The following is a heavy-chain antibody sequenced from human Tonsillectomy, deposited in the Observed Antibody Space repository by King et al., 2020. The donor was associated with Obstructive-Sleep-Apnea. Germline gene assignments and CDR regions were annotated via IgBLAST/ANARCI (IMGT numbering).Heavy chain of an antibody. V-gene: IGHV3-30*04. CDR2: ISYDGSNK. J-gene: IGHJ6*02. Sequence: VQLVESGGGVVQPGRSLRLSCAASGFTFNSYAMHWVRQAPGKGLEWVAVISYDGSNKYYADSVKGRFNISRDNSKNTLFLQMSSLRGEDTAVYYCARERPPYLYYYGMDVWGQGTTVTVSS. CDR1: GFTFNSYA. CDR3: ARERPPYLYYYGMDV. D-gene: IGHD2-2*01.